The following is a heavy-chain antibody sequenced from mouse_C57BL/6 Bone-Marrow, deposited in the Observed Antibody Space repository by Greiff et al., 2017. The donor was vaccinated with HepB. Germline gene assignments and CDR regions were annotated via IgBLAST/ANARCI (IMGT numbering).Heavy chain of an antibody. CDR3: TTRGMVTRGYYFDY. D-gene: IGHD2-2*01. Sequence: EVQRVESGGGLVQPGGSMKLSCAASGFTFSDAWMDWVRQSPEKGLEWVAEIRNKANNHATYYAESVKGRFTISRDDSKSSVYLQMNSLRAEDTGIYYCTTRGMVTRGYYFDYWGQGTTLTVSS. V-gene: IGHV6-6*01. CDR2: IRNKANNHAT. CDR1: GFTFSDAW. J-gene: IGHJ2*01.